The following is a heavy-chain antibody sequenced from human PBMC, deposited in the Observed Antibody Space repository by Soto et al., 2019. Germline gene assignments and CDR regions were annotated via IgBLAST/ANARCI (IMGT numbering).Heavy chain of an antibody. D-gene: IGHD6-13*01. CDR1: GGSISSSSYY. CDR2: IYYSGST. Sequence: SETLSLTCTVSGGSISSSSYYWGWIRQPPGKGLEWIGSIYYSGSTYYNPSLKSRVTISVDTSKNQCSLKLSSVTAADTAVYYCARHARLDSSSWYVFSVGMDVWGQGTTVTVSS. CDR3: ARHARLDSSSWYVFSVGMDV. V-gene: IGHV4-39*01. J-gene: IGHJ6*02.